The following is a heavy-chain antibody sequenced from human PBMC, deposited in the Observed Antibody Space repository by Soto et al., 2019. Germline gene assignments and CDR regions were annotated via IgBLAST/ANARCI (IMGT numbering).Heavy chain of an antibody. J-gene: IGHJ6*02. CDR2: IWYDGGTR. V-gene: IGHV3-33*01. CDR1: GFTFSIYG. CDR3: ARRFCVYNICYGNYYGMGV. D-gene: IGHD2-2*01. Sequence: QVQLVESGGTVVQPGRSLTLSCAASGFTFSIYGMHWVRQAPGKGLEWVAVIWYDGGTRFYADSVKGRFTISRDNSKDTVYLQMNNLRVEDTAIYYCARRFCVYNICYGNYYGMGVWGQGTTVTVSS.